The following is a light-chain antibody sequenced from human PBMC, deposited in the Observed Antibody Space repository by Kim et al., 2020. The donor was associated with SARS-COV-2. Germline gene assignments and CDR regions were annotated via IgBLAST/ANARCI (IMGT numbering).Light chain of an antibody. Sequence: LSPGERATLSCRASQSVSSSYLAWDQQKPGQAPRLLIYGASSRTTGIPDRFSGSGSGTDFTLTISRLEPEDFAVYYCQQYGRSPYSFGQGTKLEI. CDR3: QQYGRSPYS. CDR2: GAS. J-gene: IGKJ2*03. V-gene: IGKV3-20*01. CDR1: QSVSSSY.